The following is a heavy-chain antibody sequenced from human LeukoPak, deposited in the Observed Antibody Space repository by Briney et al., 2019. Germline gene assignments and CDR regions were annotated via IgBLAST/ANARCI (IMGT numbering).Heavy chain of an antibody. V-gene: IGHV4-39*01. J-gene: IGHJ4*02. CDR3: ARTKADSSGYYFLDY. Sequence: SETLSLTCTVSGGSISSSSYYWGWIRQPPGKGLEWIGSIYCSGSTYYNPSLKSRVTISVDTSKNQFSLKLSSVTAADTAVYYCARTKADSSGYYFLDYWGQGTLVTVSS. CDR1: GGSISSSSYY. D-gene: IGHD3-22*01. CDR2: IYCSGST.